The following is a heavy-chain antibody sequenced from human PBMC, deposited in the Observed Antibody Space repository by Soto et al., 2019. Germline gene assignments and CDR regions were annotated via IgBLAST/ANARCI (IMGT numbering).Heavy chain of an antibody. CDR2: IYYSGST. V-gene: IGHV4-59*01. CDR1: GGSISSYY. J-gene: IGHJ3*02. D-gene: IGHD3-10*01. CDR3: ARRYGSAFDI. Sequence: QVQLQESGPGLVKPSETLSLTCTVSGGSISSYYWSWIRQPPGKELEWIGYIYYSGSTNYNPSLKSRVTISVDTSKNQFSLKLSSVTAADTAVYYCARRYGSAFDIWGQGTMVTVS.